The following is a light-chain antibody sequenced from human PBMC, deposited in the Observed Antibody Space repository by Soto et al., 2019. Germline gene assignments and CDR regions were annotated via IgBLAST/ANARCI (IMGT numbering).Light chain of an antibody. Sequence: PGERATLSCRASQRLTSNYLAWYQQKPGQAPRLLIYDASSRATGIPDRFSGSGSGTDFTLTISRREPEDFAVYYCQQYESSPPSYTFGQGTKLEIK. J-gene: IGKJ2*01. CDR3: QQYESSPPSYT. V-gene: IGKV3-20*01. CDR1: QRLTSNY. CDR2: DAS.